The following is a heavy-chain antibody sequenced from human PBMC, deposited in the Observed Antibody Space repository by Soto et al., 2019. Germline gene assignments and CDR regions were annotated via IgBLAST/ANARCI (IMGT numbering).Heavy chain of an antibody. CDR3: ASSLVGAIFYDY. D-gene: IGHD1-26*01. Sequence: GGSLRLSCATSGFTFSSYGMHWVRQAPGKGLEWVATIWFDGSIRYYADSVKGRFTISRDSSENTLYLQMNSLRAEDSAVYYCASSLVGAIFYDYWGQGTLVTVSS. CDR2: IWFDGSIR. J-gene: IGHJ4*02. V-gene: IGHV3-33*01. CDR1: GFTFSSYG.